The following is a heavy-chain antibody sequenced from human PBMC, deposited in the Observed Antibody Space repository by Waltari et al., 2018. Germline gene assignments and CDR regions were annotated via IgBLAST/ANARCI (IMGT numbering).Heavy chain of an antibody. CDR1: GGSISSYY. D-gene: IGHD3-3*01. V-gene: IGHV4-59*01. Sequence: QVQLQESGPGLVKPSETLSLTCTVSGGSISSYYWSWIRQPPGKGLEWIGYIYYSGSTNYNPSLKSRVTISVDTSKNQFSLKLSSVTAADTAVYYCARDRADFWSGPTLDYWGQGTLVTVSS. CDR3: ARDRADFWSGPTLDY. J-gene: IGHJ4*02. CDR2: IYYSGST.